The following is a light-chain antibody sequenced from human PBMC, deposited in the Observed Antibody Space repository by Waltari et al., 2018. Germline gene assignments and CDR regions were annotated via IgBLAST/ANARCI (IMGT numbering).Light chain of an antibody. Sequence: DIQMTQSPSTLSASVGARVTITCRASQIISTWCAWYQQNPGKAPKRLFYKASGLESGGPSRFSGSGSGTDFTLTISSLQAEDVAVYYCQQYYSSPRMFGRGTKVEIK. V-gene: IGKV1-5*03. J-gene: IGKJ1*01. CDR1: QIISTW. CDR3: QQYYSSPRM. CDR2: KAS.